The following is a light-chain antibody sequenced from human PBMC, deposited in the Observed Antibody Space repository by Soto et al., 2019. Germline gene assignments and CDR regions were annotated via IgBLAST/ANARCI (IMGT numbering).Light chain of an antibody. CDR2: GTS. V-gene: IGKV1-39*01. CDR1: QRISGY. Sequence: DIQMTQSPSSLSGSAGDSVTITCRASQRISGYLNWYQQKPGKDPKVLMYGTSILQTGVSSRFSGSGSGTDFTLTINSLQPEDFATYYCQQSYSTPWTFGQGTKVDIK. J-gene: IGKJ1*01. CDR3: QQSYSTPWT.